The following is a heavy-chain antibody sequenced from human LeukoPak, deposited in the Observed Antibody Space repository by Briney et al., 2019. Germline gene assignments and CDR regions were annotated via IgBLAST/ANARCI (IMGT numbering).Heavy chain of an antibody. V-gene: IGHV3-64*01. CDR2: ISSNGGST. CDR1: GFTFRSYA. J-gene: IGHJ4*02. Sequence: GGSLRLSCAASGFTFRSYAMHWVRQAPGKGLEYVSAISSNGGSTYYANSVKGRFTISRDNSKNTLYLQMGSLRAEDMAVYYCARALSRGYSGYGSPGYWGQGTLVTVSS. D-gene: IGHD5-12*01. CDR3: ARALSRGYSGYGSPGY.